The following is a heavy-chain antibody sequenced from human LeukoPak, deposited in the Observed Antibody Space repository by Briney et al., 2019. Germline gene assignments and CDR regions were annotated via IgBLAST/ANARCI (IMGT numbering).Heavy chain of an antibody. CDR3: ARHLRYFDWFPDYFDY. V-gene: IGHV4-34*01. Sequence: SETLSLTCAVYGGSFSGYYWSWIRQPPGKGLEWIGEINHSGSTNYNPSLKSRVTISVDTSKNQFPLKLSSVTAADTAVYYCARHLRYFDWFPDYFDYWGQGTLVTVSS. CDR2: INHSGST. J-gene: IGHJ4*02. D-gene: IGHD3-9*01. CDR1: GGSFSGYY.